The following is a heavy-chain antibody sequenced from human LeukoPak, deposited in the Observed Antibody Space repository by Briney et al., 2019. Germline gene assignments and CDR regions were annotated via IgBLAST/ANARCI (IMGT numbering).Heavy chain of an antibody. D-gene: IGHD4-17*01. Sequence: PGGSLRLSCAASGFTFTSYAVSWVRQAPGKGLEWASSISGSGDNTYYVDSVKGRFTISRDSSKKTLYLQMNSLRAEDTAIYYCARFANGDFGWLDFWGQGTLVTVSS. J-gene: IGHJ4*02. CDR1: GFTFTSYA. CDR3: ARFANGDFGWLDF. CDR2: ISGSGDNT. V-gene: IGHV3-23*01.